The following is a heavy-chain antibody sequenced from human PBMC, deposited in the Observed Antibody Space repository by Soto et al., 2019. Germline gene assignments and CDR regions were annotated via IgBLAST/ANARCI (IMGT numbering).Heavy chain of an antibody. V-gene: IGHV3-74*01. Sequence: EVQLVESGGGLVQPGGSLRLSCAASGFTFSNYWMHWVRQAPGKGLEWVSRTNVDGSGISYADSVEGRCTISRDNAKNTLYMEMKSLRAEDTAVYYCGRGDGDQYDGHGYLGRHWGQGILVTVSS. CDR2: TNVDGSGI. CDR3: GRGDGDQYDGHGYLGRH. D-gene: IGHD2-2*03. J-gene: IGHJ4*02. CDR1: GFTFSNYW.